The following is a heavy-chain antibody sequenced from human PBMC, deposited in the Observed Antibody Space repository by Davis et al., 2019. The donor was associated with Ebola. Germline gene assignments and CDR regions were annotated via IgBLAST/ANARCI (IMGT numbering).Heavy chain of an antibody. V-gene: IGHV3-21*01. CDR2: ISSSSGYI. Sequence: GESLKISCAASGLTLSGYSMNWVRQAPGKGLEWVSSISSSSGYIHYADSVKGRFTISRDNAKNSLYLHLNSLRVEDTAVYYCVRDSAPADDPTRTFDYWGQGTLVTVSS. CDR3: VRDSAPADDPTRTFDY. J-gene: IGHJ4*02. CDR1: GLTLSGYS. D-gene: IGHD6-13*01.